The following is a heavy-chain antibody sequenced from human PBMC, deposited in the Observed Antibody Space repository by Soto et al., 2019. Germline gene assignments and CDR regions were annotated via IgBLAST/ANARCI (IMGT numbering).Heavy chain of an antibody. CDR2: IKSDSSGI. D-gene: IGHD1-1*01. CDR1: GFTFSGYN. CDR3: ARDSNWSSDY. V-gene: IGHV3-48*02. Sequence: EVQLVESGGGLVQPGGSLRLSCAASGFTFSGYNMNWIRQAPGKGLERVSCIKSDSSGIWYADSVKGRFTMSRDNAKNSLHLQMNSLRDEDTAVYFCARDSNWSSDYWGQGTLVAVSS. J-gene: IGHJ4*02.